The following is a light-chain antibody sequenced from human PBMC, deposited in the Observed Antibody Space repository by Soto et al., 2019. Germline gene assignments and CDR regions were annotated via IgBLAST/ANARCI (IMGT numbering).Light chain of an antibody. CDR1: QSISTW. CDR2: KAS. Sequence: DIPMTQSPSTLSASVGDRVTITCRASQSISTWLAWYQQKPGKAPKVLIYKASSLESGVPSRFSGSGSGTEFTLTISSLQPDDFATYYCQQYKSYVTFGGGTKVEIK. J-gene: IGKJ4*01. V-gene: IGKV1-5*03. CDR3: QQYKSYVT.